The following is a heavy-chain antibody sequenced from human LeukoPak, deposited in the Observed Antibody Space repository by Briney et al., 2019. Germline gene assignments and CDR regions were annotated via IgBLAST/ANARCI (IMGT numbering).Heavy chain of an antibody. J-gene: IGHJ4*02. D-gene: IGHD1-1*01. Sequence: KPSETLSLTCTVSGGSISSSSYYWGWIRQPPGKGLEWIGSIYYWGSTYYNPSLKSRVTISVDTSKNQFSLKLNSVTAADTAMYYCATTTDDGHSDYWGQGTLVTVSS. CDR3: ATTTDDGHSDY. CDR2: IYYWGST. V-gene: IGHV4-39*07. CDR1: GGSISSSSYY.